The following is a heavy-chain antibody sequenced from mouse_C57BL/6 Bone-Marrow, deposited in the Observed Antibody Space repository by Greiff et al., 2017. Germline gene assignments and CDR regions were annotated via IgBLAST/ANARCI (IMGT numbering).Heavy chain of an antibody. CDR3: ARDGPGYYFDY. J-gene: IGHJ2*01. CDR1: GYTFTSYW. CDR2: IDPSDSYT. D-gene: IGHD1-2*01. Sequence: QVQLQQPGAELVRPGTSVKLSCKASGYTFTSYWLPWVKQRPGQGLEWIGVIDPSDSYTNYNQKFKGKATLTVDTSSSTAYMQLSSRTSEDSAVDYCARDGPGYYFDYWGQGTTLTVSS. V-gene: IGHV1-59*01.